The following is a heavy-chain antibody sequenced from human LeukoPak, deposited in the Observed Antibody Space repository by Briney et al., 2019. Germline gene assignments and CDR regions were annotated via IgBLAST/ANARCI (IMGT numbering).Heavy chain of an antibody. J-gene: IGHJ4*02. CDR3: AKVDNWKYGHHDY. Sequence: GGSLRLSCAASGFTFSSYAMSWVRQAPWKGLEWVSAISGSDGTTYYADSVKGRFTISRDNSKYTLSLQMNSLRAEDTAVYYCAKVDNWKYGHHDYWGQGTLVTVSS. CDR2: ISGSDGTT. CDR1: GFTFSSYA. V-gene: IGHV3-23*01. D-gene: IGHD1-1*01.